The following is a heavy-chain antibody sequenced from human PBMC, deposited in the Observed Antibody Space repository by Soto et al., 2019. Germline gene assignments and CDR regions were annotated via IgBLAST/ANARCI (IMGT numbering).Heavy chain of an antibody. D-gene: IGHD1-7*01. CDR2: INHSGST. CDR3: ARAYNWNYYYFDY. V-gene: IGHV4-34*01. J-gene: IGHJ4*02. Sequence: ETLSLTCAVYGGSFSGYYWSWIRQPPGKGLEWIGEINHSGSTNYNPSLKSRVTISVDTSKNQFSLKLSSVTAADTAVYYCARAYNWNYYYFDYWGQGTLVTVSS. CDR1: GGSFSGYY.